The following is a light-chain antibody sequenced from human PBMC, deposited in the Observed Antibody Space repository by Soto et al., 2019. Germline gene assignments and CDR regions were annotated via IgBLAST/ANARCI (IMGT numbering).Light chain of an antibody. CDR1: QSVSSSY. Sequence: ILLTQSPCTLSLSPGERATLSCRASQSVSSSYLAWYQQKPGQAPRLLIYGASSRATGIPDRFSGSGSGTDFTLTISRLEPEDFAVYYCQQYGSSPGFTFGPGTKVDIK. CDR2: GAS. J-gene: IGKJ3*01. V-gene: IGKV3-20*01. CDR3: QQYGSSPGFT.